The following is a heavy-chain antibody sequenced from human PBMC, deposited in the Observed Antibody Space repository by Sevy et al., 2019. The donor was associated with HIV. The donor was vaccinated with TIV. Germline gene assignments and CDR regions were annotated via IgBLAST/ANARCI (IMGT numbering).Heavy chain of an antibody. D-gene: IGHD5-12*01. V-gene: IGHV3-33*01. CDR3: ARGGRWLQKIWYFDL. Sequence: GGSLRVSCAASGFTFSSYGMHWVRQAPGKGLEWVAVIWYDGSNKYYADSVKGRFTISRDNSKNTLYLQMNSLRAEDTAVYYCARGGRWLQKIWYFDLRGRGTLVTVSS. CDR1: GFTFSSYG. J-gene: IGHJ2*01. CDR2: IWYDGSNK.